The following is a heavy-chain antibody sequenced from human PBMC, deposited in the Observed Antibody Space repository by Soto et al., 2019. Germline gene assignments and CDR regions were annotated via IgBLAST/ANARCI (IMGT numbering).Heavy chain of an antibody. J-gene: IGHJ4*02. Sequence: EVQLLESGGGLVQPGGSLRLSCAASGFTFSSYAMSWVRQAPGKGLEWVSAISGSGGSTYYADSVKGRFTISRDNSKNTRYLQMNSRRAEDTAVYYCARLGSGNPFEAYWGRGTLVTVSS. V-gene: IGHV3-23*01. D-gene: IGHD3-16*01. CDR1: GFTFSSYA. CDR2: ISGSGGST. CDR3: ARLGSGNPFEAY.